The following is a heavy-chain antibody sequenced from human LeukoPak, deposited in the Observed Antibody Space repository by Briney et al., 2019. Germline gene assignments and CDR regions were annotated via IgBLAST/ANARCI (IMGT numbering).Heavy chain of an antibody. CDR2: ISGSGGST. CDR1: GFTFSSYA. CDR3: ASSQGGYCTNGVCDI. Sequence: GGSLRLSCAASGFTFSSYAMSWVRQAPGKGLEWVSAISGSGGSTYYADSVKGRFTISRDNSKNTLYLQMNSLRAEDTAVYYCASSQGGYCTNGVCDIWGQGTMVTVSS. J-gene: IGHJ3*02. D-gene: IGHD2-8*01. V-gene: IGHV3-23*01.